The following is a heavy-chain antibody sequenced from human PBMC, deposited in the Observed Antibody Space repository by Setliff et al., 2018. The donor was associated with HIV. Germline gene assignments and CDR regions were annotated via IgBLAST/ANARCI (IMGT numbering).Heavy chain of an antibody. Sequence: GGSLRLSCAASGFTFNNAWMNWVRQAPGKGLEWVGRIKSKTDGGTTDYAAPVKGRFNISRDDSKNTLYLQMNSLKSEDTAVYYCTTKGRDVYTLEAPGWGQGTLVTVSS. CDR1: GFTFNNAW. V-gene: IGHV3-15*01. CDR3: TTKGRDVYTLEAPG. J-gene: IGHJ4*02. D-gene: IGHD2-15*01. CDR2: IKSKTDGGTT.